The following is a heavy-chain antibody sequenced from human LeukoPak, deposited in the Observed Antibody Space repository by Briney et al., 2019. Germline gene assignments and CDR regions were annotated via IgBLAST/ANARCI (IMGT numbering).Heavy chain of an antibody. D-gene: IGHD2-8*01. J-gene: IGHJ4*02. V-gene: IGHV3-23*01. CDR2: VSDGVSDT. Sequence: GGSLRLSWAASGFTFSTYAMAWVRQAPGKGLEWVSSVSDGVSDTYYADSVTGRFNISRDNFRITLFLQMESLRAEDTAAYYCVKRPSESCTSGGCYFDSWGQGTLVTVSS. CDR3: VKRPSESCTSGGCYFDS. CDR1: GFTFSTYA.